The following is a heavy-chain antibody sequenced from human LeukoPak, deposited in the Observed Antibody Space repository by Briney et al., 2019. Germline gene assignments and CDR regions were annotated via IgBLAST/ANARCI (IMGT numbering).Heavy chain of an antibody. V-gene: IGHV1-18*01. CDR2: ISADNGNT. CDR3: ARSRITIFGVVPSYYGMDG. CDR1: GYTLTSIC. J-gene: IGHJ6*02. Sequence: SVNASCQPAGYTLTSICISWVRQPHGQGLEWMGWISADNGNTNYAQKRQGRATMSTDTSTRTAYMELTSLRSDDTAVNFCARSRITIFGVVPSYYGMDGWGQGTTVTVSS. D-gene: IGHD3-3*01.